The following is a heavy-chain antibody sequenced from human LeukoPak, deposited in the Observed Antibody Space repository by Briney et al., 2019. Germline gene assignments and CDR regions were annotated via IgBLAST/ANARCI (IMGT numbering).Heavy chain of an antibody. V-gene: IGHV4-61*02. CDR3: ARGVVPAAGFDP. D-gene: IGHD2-2*01. CDR1: GGSISSGSYY. J-gene: IGHJ5*02. CDR2: IYTSGTT. Sequence: TLSLTCTVSGGSISSGSYYWSWTRQPAGRGLDWIGRIYTSGTTNYNPSLKSRVTISADTSKNQFSLKRRSVTAADTAVYYCARGVVPAAGFDPRGHGDLVTVSS.